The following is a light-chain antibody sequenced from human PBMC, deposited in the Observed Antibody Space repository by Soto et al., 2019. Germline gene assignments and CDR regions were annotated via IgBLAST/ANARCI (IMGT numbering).Light chain of an antibody. V-gene: IGKV3-20*01. J-gene: IGKJ5*01. CDR3: QQCGSSST. Sequence: ELVLTHSPGTLSLSPGERAPLSCRASQSVSSSYLAWYQQKPGQAPRLLIYGASMRATGIPDRFSGSGSGTDFTLTISRLEPEDFAVYYCQQCGSSSTCGQGTRLEIK. CDR1: QSVSSSY. CDR2: GAS.